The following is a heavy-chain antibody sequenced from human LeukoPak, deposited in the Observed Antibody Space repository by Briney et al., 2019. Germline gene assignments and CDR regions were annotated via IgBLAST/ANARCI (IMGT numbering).Heavy chain of an antibody. D-gene: IGHD6-6*01. V-gene: IGHV4-38-2*01. CDR3: ANTPSPSHAFDI. CDR2: IYHSGST. Sequence: SETLSLTCAVSGYSISSGYYWGWIRQPPGKGLEWIGSIYHSGSTYYNPSLKSRVTISVDTSKNQFSLKLSSVTDADTAVYYCANTPSPSHAFDIWGQGTMVTVSS. CDR1: GYSISSGYY. J-gene: IGHJ3*02.